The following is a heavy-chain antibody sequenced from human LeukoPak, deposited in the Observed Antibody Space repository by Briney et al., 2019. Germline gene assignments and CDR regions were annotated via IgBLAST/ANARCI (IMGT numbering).Heavy chain of an antibody. V-gene: IGHV1-3*01. CDR1: GYTITSYA. J-gene: IGHJ5*02. Sequence: ASVKVSCKASGYTITSYAIHWVRQAPGQRLEWMGWINRDNGNTKYSQKFQGRVTMTRDTSTSTVYMELSSLRSEDTAVFYCARSDNMERTRTLWFGESFNWFDPWGQGTLVTVSS. D-gene: IGHD3-10*01. CDR3: ARSDNMERTRTLWFGESFNWFDP. CDR2: INRDNGNT.